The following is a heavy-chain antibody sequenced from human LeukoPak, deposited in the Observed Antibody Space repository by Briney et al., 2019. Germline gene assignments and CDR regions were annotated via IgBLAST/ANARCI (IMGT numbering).Heavy chain of an antibody. D-gene: IGHD3-22*01. Sequence: ASVKVSCKASGGTFSSYAISWVRQAPGQGLEWMGGIIPIFGTANYAQKFQGRVTITTDESTSTAYMELSSLRSDDTAVYYCATEDYDRKWDVWGRGTTVTVSS. CDR2: IIPIFGTA. J-gene: IGHJ6*04. CDR1: GGTFSSYA. V-gene: IGHV1-69*05. CDR3: ATEDYDRKWDV.